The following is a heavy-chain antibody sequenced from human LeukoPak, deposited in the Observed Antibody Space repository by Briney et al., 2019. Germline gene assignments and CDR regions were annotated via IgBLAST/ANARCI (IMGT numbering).Heavy chain of an antibody. V-gene: IGHV3-23*01. J-gene: IGHJ4*02. Sequence: GGSLRLSCAASGFTFSSYAMSWVRQAPGKGVEWVSAISGSGGSTYYADSVKGGFTISRDNSKHTLYLQMNSLRAEDTAVYYCAKNRDIVLMVYARGHFDYWPQGTLVTVSS. CDR2: ISGSGGST. CDR3: AKNRDIVLMVYARGHFDY. D-gene: IGHD2-8*01. CDR1: GFTFSSYA.